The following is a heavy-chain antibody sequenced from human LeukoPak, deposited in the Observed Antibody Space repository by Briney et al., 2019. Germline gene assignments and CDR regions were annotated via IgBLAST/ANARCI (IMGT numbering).Heavy chain of an antibody. D-gene: IGHD3-10*01. CDR3: AKGSGRTGGPSRPYYFDY. CDR1: GFTFSSYA. J-gene: IGHJ4*02. Sequence: GGSLRLSCAASGFTFSSYAMSWVRQAPGKGLEWVSAISGSGGSTYHADSVKGRFTISRDNSKNTLYLQMNSLRAEDTAVYYCAKGSGRTGGPSRPYYFDYWGQGTLVTVSS. CDR2: ISGSGGST. V-gene: IGHV3-23*01.